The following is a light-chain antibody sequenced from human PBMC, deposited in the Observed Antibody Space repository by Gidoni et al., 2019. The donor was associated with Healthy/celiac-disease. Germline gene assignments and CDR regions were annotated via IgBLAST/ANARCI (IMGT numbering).Light chain of an antibody. CDR1: QSVSSN. CDR2: GAS. J-gene: IGKJ4*01. CDR3: QQYNNWPLT. Sequence: EIMMTQSPATLSVSPGERATLSCMASQSVSSNLAWYQQKPGQAPRLLIYGASTRATGFPARFSGSGSETEFTLTISSLQSEDFAVYYCQQYNNWPLTFGGGTKVEI. V-gene: IGKV3-15*01.